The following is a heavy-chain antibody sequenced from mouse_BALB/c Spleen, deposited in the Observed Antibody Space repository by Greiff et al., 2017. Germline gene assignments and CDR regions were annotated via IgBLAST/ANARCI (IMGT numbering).Heavy chain of an antibody. CDR2: ISSGGST. D-gene: IGHD4-1*01. Sequence: EVKLVESGGGLVKPGGSLKLSCAASGFTFSSYAMSWVRQTPEKRLEWVASISSGGSTYYPDSVKGRFTISRDNARNILYLQMSSLRSEDTAMYYCARWEGDYFDYWGEGTTLTVSS. J-gene: IGHJ2*01. CDR3: ARWEGDYFDY. CDR1: GFTFSSYA. V-gene: IGHV5-6-5*01.